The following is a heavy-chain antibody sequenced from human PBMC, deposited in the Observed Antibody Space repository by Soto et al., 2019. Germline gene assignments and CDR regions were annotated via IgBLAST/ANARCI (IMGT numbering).Heavy chain of an antibody. CDR2: ISSSSSYI. J-gene: IGHJ6*02. CDR3: ARGDVLRFLEWSRTGGMDV. Sequence: PVGSLRLSCAASGFTFSSYSMNWVRQAPGKGLEWVSSISSSSSYIYYADSVKGRFTISRDNAKNSLYLQMNSLRAEDTAVYYCARGDVLRFLEWSRTGGMDVWGQGTTVTVSS. V-gene: IGHV3-21*01. CDR1: GFTFSSYS. D-gene: IGHD3-3*01.